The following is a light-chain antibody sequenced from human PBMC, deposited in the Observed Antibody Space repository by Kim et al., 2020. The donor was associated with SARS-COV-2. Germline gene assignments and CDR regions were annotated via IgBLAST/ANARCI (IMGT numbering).Light chain of an antibody. CDR1: HDIRND. CDR2: GAS. CDR3: LQHNTYPIT. J-gene: IGKJ5*01. Sequence: ASVGDRVTITCRASHDIRNDLGWYQQNPGRAPKRLIYGASSLQSVVPSRFSGSGSGTEFTLTISSLQPEDFATYFCLQHNTYPITFGQGTRLEIK. V-gene: IGKV1-17*01.